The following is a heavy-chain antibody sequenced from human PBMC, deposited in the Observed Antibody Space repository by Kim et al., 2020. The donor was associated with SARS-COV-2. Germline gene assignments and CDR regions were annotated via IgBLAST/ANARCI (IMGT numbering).Heavy chain of an antibody. Sequence: VRGRFTISRDKSKTALYLQMNSLRAEDTAVYYCAKDHLNFTYGDYVWFDYWGQGTLVTVSS. V-gene: IGHV3-30*02. J-gene: IGHJ4*02. D-gene: IGHD4-17*01. CDR3: AKDHLNFTYGDYVWFDY.